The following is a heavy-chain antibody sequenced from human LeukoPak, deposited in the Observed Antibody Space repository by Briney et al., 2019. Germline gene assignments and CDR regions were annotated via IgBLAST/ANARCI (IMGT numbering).Heavy chain of an antibody. CDR3: ATGGNY. CDR2: ISSDGIKK. V-gene: IGHV3-30*03. J-gene: IGHJ4*02. D-gene: IGHD3-10*01. CDR1: GFTFSSYG. Sequence: PGGSLRLSCAASGFTFSSYGMHWVRQGPGKGLEWVAAISSDGIKKFYGDSVKGRFTISRDNSKNTLYLQMNSLRVEDTAVYYCATGGNYWGQGTLVTVSS.